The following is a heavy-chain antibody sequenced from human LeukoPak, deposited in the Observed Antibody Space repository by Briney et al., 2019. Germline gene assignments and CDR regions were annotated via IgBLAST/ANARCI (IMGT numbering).Heavy chain of an antibody. D-gene: IGHD4-17*01. J-gene: IGHJ1*01. CDR2: VFHTGST. Sequence: SETLSLTCSVSGGSISTYYWSWIRQPPGKGLEWIGNVFHTGSTNYNPSLESRVTISVDTSKNHFSLRLSSVTAADTAVYYCARAAVTTSRYFQHWGQGTLVTVSS. V-gene: IGHV4-59*01. CDR1: GGSISTYY. CDR3: ARAAVTTSRYFQH.